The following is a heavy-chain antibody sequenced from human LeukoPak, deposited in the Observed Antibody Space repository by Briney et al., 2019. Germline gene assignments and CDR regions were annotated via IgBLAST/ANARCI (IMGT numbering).Heavy chain of an antibody. V-gene: IGHV1-69*05. D-gene: IGHD3-3*01. Sequence: ASVTVSCTASGGTFSSYAISWVRQAPGQGLEWMGGIIPIFGTANYAQKFQGRVTMTRNTSISTAYMELSSLRSEDTAVYYCARGRNDFWSGYYWSYYYYYGMDVWGQGTTVTVSS. CDR2: IIPIFGTA. CDR3: ARGRNDFWSGYYWSYYYYYGMDV. CDR1: GGTFSSYA. J-gene: IGHJ6*02.